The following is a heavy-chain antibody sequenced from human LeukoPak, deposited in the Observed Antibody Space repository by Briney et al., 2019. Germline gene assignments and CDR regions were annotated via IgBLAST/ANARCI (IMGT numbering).Heavy chain of an antibody. D-gene: IGHD3-10*01. J-gene: IGHJ4*02. CDR1: GYTFIHYY. CDR3: ARDSFGVRGFDH. Sequence: ASVTVSFATSGYTFIHYYMHWVRQASGEGFEWMGIVDPSGDIATYAQKFQGRVTLTTDTSTSTFYMELSSLRSEDTAIYYCARDSFGVRGFDHWGQGTPVTVSS. V-gene: IGHV1-46*01. CDR2: VDPSGDIA.